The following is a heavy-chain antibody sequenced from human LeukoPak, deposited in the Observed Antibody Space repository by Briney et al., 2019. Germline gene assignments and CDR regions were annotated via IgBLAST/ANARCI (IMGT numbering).Heavy chain of an antibody. J-gene: IGHJ4*02. V-gene: IGHV3-23*01. CDR2: ISGSGGST. CDR3: ARTFRYGSGSYYDY. Sequence: PGGSLRLSCAASGFTFRNYSMNWVRQAPGKGLEWVSAISGSGGSTYYADSVKGRFTISRDNSKNTLYLQMNSLRAEDTAVYYCARTFRYGSGSYYDYWGQGTLVTVSS. CDR1: GFTFRNYS. D-gene: IGHD3-10*01.